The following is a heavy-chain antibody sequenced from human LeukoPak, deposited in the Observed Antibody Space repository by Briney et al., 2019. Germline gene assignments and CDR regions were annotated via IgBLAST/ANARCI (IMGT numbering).Heavy chain of an antibody. V-gene: IGHV4-39*07. CDR3: ARVSRGRSSGPVLLWFGELSSPFFDY. D-gene: IGHD3-10*01. J-gene: IGHJ4*02. Sequence: SETLSLSCTVSGGSISSSSYYWGWFRQPPGKGLEWIGRIYYSGSTYYNPSLKSRVTISVDTSKNQFSLKLSSVTAADTAVYYCARVSRGRSSGPVLLWFGELSSPFFDYWGQGTLVTVSS. CDR1: GGSISSSSYY. CDR2: IYYSGST.